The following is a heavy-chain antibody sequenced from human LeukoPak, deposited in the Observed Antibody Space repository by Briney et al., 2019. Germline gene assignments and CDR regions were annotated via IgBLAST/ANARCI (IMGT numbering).Heavy chain of an antibody. V-gene: IGHV4-59*01. CDR2: NYYSGTT. CDR1: GRPISSYY. J-gene: IGHJ1*01. D-gene: IGHD3-3*01. Sequence: PSETLSLTCTVSGRPISSYYWSGLRQPPGKGMERLGYNYYSGTTNYNPSLKSRVTISVDTSKNQFSLKLSSVTAADTAVYYCARGPSYYDFWSGYYEYFQHWGQGTLVTVSS. CDR3: ARGPSYYDFWSGYYEYFQH.